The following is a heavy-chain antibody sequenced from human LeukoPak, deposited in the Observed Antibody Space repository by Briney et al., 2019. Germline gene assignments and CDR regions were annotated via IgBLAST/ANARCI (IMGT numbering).Heavy chain of an antibody. D-gene: IGHD3-22*01. V-gene: IGHV1-8*03. CDR1: GYTFTSYD. Sequence: ASVKVSCKASGYTFTSYDINWVRQATGQGLEWMGWMNPNSGNTGYAQKFQGRVTITRNTSISTAYMELSSLRSEDTAVYYCATSYYYDSSGYGDAFDIWGQGTMVTVSS. CDR3: ATSYYYDSSGYGDAFDI. CDR2: MNPNSGNT. J-gene: IGHJ3*02.